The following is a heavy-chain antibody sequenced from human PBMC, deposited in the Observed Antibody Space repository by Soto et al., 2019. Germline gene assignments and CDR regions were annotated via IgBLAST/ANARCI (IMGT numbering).Heavy chain of an antibody. Sequence: TLSLTCTVSGGSLSSYFWSWIRQPPGKGLGWIGYIFYSGSTNYNPSLKSRVTISVDTSKNQFSLKLSSVTAADTAVYYCARRYSSSFDYWGQGTLVTVSS. D-gene: IGHD6-13*01. V-gene: IGHV4-59*08. CDR3: ARRYSSSFDY. CDR2: IFYSGST. CDR1: GGSLSSYF. J-gene: IGHJ4*02.